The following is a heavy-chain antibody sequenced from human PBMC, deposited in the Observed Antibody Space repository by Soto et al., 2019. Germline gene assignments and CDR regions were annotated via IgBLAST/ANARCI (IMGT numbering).Heavy chain of an antibody. Sequence: PSETLSLTCTVSGCSISSSSYYWGWIRQPPGKGLEWIGSIYYSGSTYYNPSLKSRVTISVDTSKNQFSLKLSSVTAADTAVYYCASRGGDAFDIWGQGTMVTVSS. V-gene: IGHV4-39*01. CDR1: GCSISSSSYY. CDR3: ASRGGDAFDI. D-gene: IGHD3-10*01. CDR2: IYYSGST. J-gene: IGHJ3*02.